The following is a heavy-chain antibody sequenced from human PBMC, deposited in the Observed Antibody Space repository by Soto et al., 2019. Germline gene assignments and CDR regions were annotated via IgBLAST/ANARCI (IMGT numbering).Heavy chain of an antibody. V-gene: IGHV3-7*01. J-gene: IGHJ4*02. CDR3: VRDRPGSQHYFDY. Sequence: GVTLRLSCAASGFPFSNYWMSWVSQTPGKGLEWVANIKQDGSEKYYVDSVKGRFTISRDNAKNTVYLQMNSLRDEDTAVYYCVRDRPGSQHYFDYWGQGNMVTVSS. CDR1: GFPFSNYW. CDR2: IKQDGSEK. D-gene: IGHD3-10*01.